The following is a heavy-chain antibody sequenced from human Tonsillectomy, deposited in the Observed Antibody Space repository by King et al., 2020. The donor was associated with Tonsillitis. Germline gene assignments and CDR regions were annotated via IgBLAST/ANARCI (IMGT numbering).Heavy chain of an antibody. J-gene: IGHJ4*02. V-gene: IGHV4-59*08. CDR1: GGSISSYY. Sequence: VQLQESGPGLVKPSETLSLTCTVSGGSISSYYWSWIRQPPGKGLEWIGYIYYSGSSNYNPSLKSRVTISVDTSKNQFSLKLSSVTAADTAVYFCARHLDSPLRYFDWSFDYWGQGTLVTVSS. CDR2: IYYSGSS. CDR3: ARHLDSPLRYFDWSFDY. D-gene: IGHD3-9*01.